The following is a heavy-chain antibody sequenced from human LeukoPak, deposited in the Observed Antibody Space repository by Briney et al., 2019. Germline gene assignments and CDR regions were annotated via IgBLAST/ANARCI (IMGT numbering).Heavy chain of an antibody. D-gene: IGHD3-3*01. Sequence: ASVKVSCKASGYTFTGYYIHWVRQAPGQGLEWMGWINPNSGGTNYAQKFQGRVTMTRDTSISTAYMELSRLRSDDTAVYYCARDGWTTIFGVVTTADYWGQGTLVTVSS. J-gene: IGHJ4*02. CDR3: ARDGWTTIFGVVTTADY. V-gene: IGHV1-2*02. CDR2: INPNSGGT. CDR1: GYTFTGYY.